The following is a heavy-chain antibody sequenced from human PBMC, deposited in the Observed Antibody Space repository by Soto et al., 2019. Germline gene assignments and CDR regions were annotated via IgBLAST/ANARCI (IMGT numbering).Heavy chain of an antibody. CDR3: ARATQPGSASCGY. CDR1: GYTIGYYH. D-gene: IGHD3-10*01. Sequence: ASAEVSCKASGYTIGYYHIHCVRQSPGQGLEWMGVINPSGGSTTYAQKFQGRVTLTRDTSTNTVYMELSSPRSEDTAVYYCARATQPGSASCGYRGQGTLVTVPP. J-gene: IGHJ4*02. V-gene: IGHV1-46*01. CDR2: INPSGGST.